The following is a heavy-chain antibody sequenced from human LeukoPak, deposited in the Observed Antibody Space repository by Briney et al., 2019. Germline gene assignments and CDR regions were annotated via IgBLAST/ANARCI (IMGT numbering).Heavy chain of an antibody. CDR3: AIHRRGYGDHHPYFDY. Sequence: PGGSLRLSCAASGFTFSDYYMSWIRQAPGKGLEWVSVIYSGGSTYYADSVKGRFTISRDNSKNTLYLQMNSLRAEDTAVYYCAIHRRGYGDHHPYFDYWGQGTLVTVSS. J-gene: IGHJ4*02. V-gene: IGHV3-53*01. CDR2: IYSGGST. D-gene: IGHD4-17*01. CDR1: GFTFSDYY.